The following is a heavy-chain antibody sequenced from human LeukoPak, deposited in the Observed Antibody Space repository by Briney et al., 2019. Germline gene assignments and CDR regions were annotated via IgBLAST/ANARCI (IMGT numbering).Heavy chain of an antibody. Sequence: SETLSLTCTVSNGSISTYYWSWIRQPLGKGLEWIGHIYHSGTTIYNPTLKSRVTMSVDTFKNQFSLHLASVTAADTAVYFCARDSFGSGWYALWGRVTLVTVSS. CDR3: ARDSFGSGWYAL. CDR2: IYHSGTT. V-gene: IGHV4-59*01. D-gene: IGHD6-19*01. CDR1: NGSISTYY. J-gene: IGHJ2*01.